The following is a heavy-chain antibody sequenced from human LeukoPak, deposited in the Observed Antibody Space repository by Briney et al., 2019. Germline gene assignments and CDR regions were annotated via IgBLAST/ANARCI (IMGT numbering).Heavy chain of an antibody. CDR1: GGSFSGYY. V-gene: IGHV4-34*01. Sequence: SETLSLTCAVYGGSFSGYYWSWIRQPPGKGLEWIGEINHGGSTNYNPSLKSRVTISVDTSKNQFSLKLSSVTAADTAVYYCARSTLRPYYYDSSGYFSAFDIWGQGTMVTVSS. CDR2: INHGGST. J-gene: IGHJ3*02. CDR3: ARSTLRPYYYDSSGYFSAFDI. D-gene: IGHD3-22*01.